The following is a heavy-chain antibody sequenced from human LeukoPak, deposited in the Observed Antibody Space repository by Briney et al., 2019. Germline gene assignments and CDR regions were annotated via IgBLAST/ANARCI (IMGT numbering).Heavy chain of an antibody. CDR2: INHSGST. CDR1: GGSFSGYY. Sequence: PSETLSLTCAVYGGSFSGYYWSWIRQPPGKGLEWIGEINHSGSTNYNPSLKSRVTISVDTSKNQFSLKLSSVTAADTAVYYCASRGYCSSTSCSYYYYMDVWGKGTTVTVSS. J-gene: IGHJ6*03. V-gene: IGHV4-34*01. D-gene: IGHD2-2*01. CDR3: ASRGYCSSTSCSYYYYMDV.